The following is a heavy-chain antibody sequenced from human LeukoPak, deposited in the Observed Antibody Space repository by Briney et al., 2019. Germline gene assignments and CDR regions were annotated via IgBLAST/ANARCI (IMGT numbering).Heavy chain of an antibody. J-gene: IGHJ6*04. CDR3: TRSAMANYYYGMDV. CDR1: GASISSYY. V-gene: IGHV4-59*12. CDR2: IYYRGST. D-gene: IGHD5-18*01. Sequence: SETLSLTCTVSGASISSYYWSWIRQPPGKGLEWIGYIYYRGSTNYNPSLKSRVTISVDTSKNQFSLKLSSVTAADTAVYYCTRSAMANYYYGMDVWGKGTTVTVSS.